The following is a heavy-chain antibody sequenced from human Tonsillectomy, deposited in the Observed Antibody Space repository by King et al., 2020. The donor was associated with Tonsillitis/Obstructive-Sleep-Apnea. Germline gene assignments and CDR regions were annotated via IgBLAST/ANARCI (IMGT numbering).Heavy chain of an antibody. CDR3: ARGDTYALDI. J-gene: IGHJ3*02. V-gene: IGHV1-2*06. CDR1: GYTFTGYY. D-gene: IGHD5-18*01. Sequence: QLVQSGAEVKKPGASGKVSCKASGYTFTGYYIHWVRQAPGQGLEWMGRISPNSGGTNYAQNFHGRVTMTRDTSISTVYMELSRLGSDDTAVYYCARGDTYALDIWGQGTMVTVSS. CDR2: ISPNSGGT.